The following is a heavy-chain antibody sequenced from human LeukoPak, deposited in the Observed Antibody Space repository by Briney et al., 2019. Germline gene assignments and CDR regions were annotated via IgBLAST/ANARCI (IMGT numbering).Heavy chain of an antibody. CDR1: GFTFNSYA. Sequence: GGSLRLSCAASGFTFNSYAMSWVRQAPGKGLEWVSSISGSGDITYFGDSVKGRFTISRDKSKNTLYLLMNSLRAEDTAVYYCAKDKDLTKLGYFDYWGQGTLVTVSS. V-gene: IGHV3-23*01. D-gene: IGHD3-3*01. J-gene: IGHJ4*02. CDR3: AKDKDLTKLGYFDY. CDR2: ISGSGDIT.